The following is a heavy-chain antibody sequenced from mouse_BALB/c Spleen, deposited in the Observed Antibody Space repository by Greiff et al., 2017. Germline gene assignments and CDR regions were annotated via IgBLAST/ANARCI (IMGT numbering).Heavy chain of an antibody. V-gene: IGHV1-69*02. D-gene: IGHD1-1*01. CDR3: TRAPTGRAMDY. CDR2: IYPSDSYT. Sequence: VQLQQPGAELVRPGASVKLSCKASGYTFTSYWINWVKQRPGQGLEWIGNIYPSDSYTNYNQKFKDKATLTVDKSSSTAYMQLSSPTSEDSAVYYCTRAPTGRAMDYWGQGTSVTVSS. CDR1: GYTFTSYW. J-gene: IGHJ4*01.